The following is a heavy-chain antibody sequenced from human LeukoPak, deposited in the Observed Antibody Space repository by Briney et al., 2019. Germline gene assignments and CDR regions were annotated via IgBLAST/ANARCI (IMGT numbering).Heavy chain of an antibody. CDR3: ARSTMILNWFDP. D-gene: IGHD3-22*01. CDR1: GGSISSYC. Sequence: SETLSLTCTVSGGSISSYCWSWIRQPPGKGLEWIGYIYYSGNTNYNPSLKSRVTISVDTSKNQFSLKLSSVTAADTAVYYCARSTMILNWFDPWGQGTLVTVSS. V-gene: IGHV4-59*08. J-gene: IGHJ5*02. CDR2: IYYSGNT.